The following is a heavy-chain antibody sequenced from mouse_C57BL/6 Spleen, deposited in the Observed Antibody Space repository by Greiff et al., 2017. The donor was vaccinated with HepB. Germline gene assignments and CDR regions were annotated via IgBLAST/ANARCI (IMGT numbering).Heavy chain of an antibody. J-gene: IGHJ2*01. CDR1: GYTFTDYY. CDR2: INPNNGGT. CDR3: AREGIYYYGSSRDY. Sequence: EVQLQQSGPELVKPGASVKISCKASGYTFTDYYMNWVKQSHGKSLEWIGDINPNNGGTSYNQKFKGKATLTVDKSSSTAYMELRSLTSEDSAVYYCAREGIYYYGSSRDYWGQGTTLTVSS. V-gene: IGHV1-26*01. D-gene: IGHD1-1*01.